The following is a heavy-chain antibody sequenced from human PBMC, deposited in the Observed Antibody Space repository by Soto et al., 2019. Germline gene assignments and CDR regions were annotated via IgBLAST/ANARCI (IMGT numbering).Heavy chain of an antibody. V-gene: IGHV3-48*01. Sequence: EVQLVESGGGLVQPGGSLRLSCAASGFTFSSYSMNWVRQAPGKGLEWVSYISSSSSTIYYADSVKVRFTISRDNAKNSLYLQMNSLRAEDTAVYYCALWFGEKDAFDIWGQGTMVTVSS. J-gene: IGHJ3*02. D-gene: IGHD3-10*01. CDR3: ALWFGEKDAFDI. CDR2: ISSSSSTI. CDR1: GFTFSSYS.